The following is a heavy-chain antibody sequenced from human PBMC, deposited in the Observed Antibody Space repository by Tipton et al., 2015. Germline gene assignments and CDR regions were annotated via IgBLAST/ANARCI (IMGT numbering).Heavy chain of an antibody. Sequence: SLRLSCAASGFTISTHEMTWVRQAPGKGLEWISYLSTLGDTIYYADSVRGRFIISRDDAKNSLFLQMNSLKAEDTAVYYCARAESHGFKMCGQGTMVTVSS. V-gene: IGHV3-48*03. J-gene: IGHJ3*02. CDR3: ARAESHGFKM. CDR2: LSTLGDTI. CDR1: GFTISTHE.